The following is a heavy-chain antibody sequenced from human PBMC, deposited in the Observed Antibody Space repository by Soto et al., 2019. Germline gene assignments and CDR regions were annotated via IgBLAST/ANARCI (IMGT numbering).Heavy chain of an antibody. J-gene: IGHJ6*02. V-gene: IGHV5-51*01. CDR3: ARNVRGNGYYKHYYDGVDV. Sequence: PGESLKISCKGSGYSFTSYWIGWVRQMPGKGLEWMGIIYPGDSDTRYSPSFQGQVTISADKSISTAYLQWSSLKASDTAMYYCARNVRGNGYYKHYYDGVDVWGQGTTVTVSS. CDR2: IYPGDSDT. D-gene: IGHD3-3*01. CDR1: GYSFTSYW.